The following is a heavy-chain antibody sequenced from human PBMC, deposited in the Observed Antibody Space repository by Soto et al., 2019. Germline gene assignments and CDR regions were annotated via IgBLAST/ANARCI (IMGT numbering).Heavy chain of an antibody. CDR1: GGSISSGDYY. CDR2: IYYSGST. D-gene: IGHD3-16*02. J-gene: IGHJ2*01. Sequence: QVQLQESGPGLVKPSQTLSLTCTVPGGSISSGDYYWSWIRQPPGKGLEWIGYIYYSGSTNYNPPLSRRVTISVDTSKNQFSLNLSSVTAADTAVYYCARIVESGYTIDFDLWGRGTLVTVSS. CDR3: ARIVESGYTIDFDL. V-gene: IGHV4-30-4*01.